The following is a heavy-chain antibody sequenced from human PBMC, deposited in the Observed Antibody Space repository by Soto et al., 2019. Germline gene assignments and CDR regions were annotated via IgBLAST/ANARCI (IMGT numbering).Heavy chain of an antibody. Sequence: KPSETLSLTCTVSGYSIGSGYHWAWIRQPPGKGLEWLGSVHYSGNTYYNPSLKSRLTISVDKSKNQFSLNLSSVTAADTAVYYCARQDRVVAEGRWFDPWGQGTQVTVSS. CDR3: ARQDRVVAEGRWFDP. CDR1: GYSIGSGYH. CDR2: VHYSGNT. V-gene: IGHV4-38-2*02. J-gene: IGHJ5*02. D-gene: IGHD2-15*01.